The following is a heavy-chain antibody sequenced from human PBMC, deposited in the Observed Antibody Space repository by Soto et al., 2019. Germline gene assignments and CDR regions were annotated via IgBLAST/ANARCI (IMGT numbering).Heavy chain of an antibody. Sequence: SETLSLTCTVSGGSVSCGSYYWSWIRQPPGKGLEWIGYIYYSGSTNYNPSLKSRVTISVDTSKNQFSLKLSSVTAADTAVYYCARVMEGDDYGVNDAFDIWGQGTMVTVSS. CDR1: GGSVSCGSYY. CDR2: IYYSGST. CDR3: ARVMEGDDYGVNDAFDI. V-gene: IGHV4-61*01. J-gene: IGHJ3*02. D-gene: IGHD4-17*01.